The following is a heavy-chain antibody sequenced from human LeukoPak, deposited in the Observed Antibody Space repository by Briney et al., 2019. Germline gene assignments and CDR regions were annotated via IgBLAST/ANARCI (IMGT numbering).Heavy chain of an antibody. D-gene: IGHD6-19*01. CDR1: GFTFSSYS. CDR3: ARDFGSIAVAGTQVGY. V-gene: IGHV3-21*01. CDR2: ISSSSSYI. Sequence: PGGSLGLSCAASGFTFSSYSMNWVRQAPGKGLEWVSSISSSSSYIYYADSVKGRFTISRDNAKNSLYLQMNSLRGEDTAVYYCARDFGSIAVAGTQVGYWGQGTLVTVSS. J-gene: IGHJ4*02.